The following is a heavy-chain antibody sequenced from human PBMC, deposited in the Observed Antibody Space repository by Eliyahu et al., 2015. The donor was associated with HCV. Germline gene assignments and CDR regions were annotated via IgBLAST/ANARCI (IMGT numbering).Heavy chain of an antibody. CDR3: ARGTSRSGTTGTTGAFDI. CDR1: GGSFSGYY. Sequence: QVQLQQWGAGLLKPSETLSLTCAVSGGSFSGYYWSWIRQPPGKGLEWIGEINHSGSTNYNPSLKSRVTISVDTSKNQFSLKLSSVTAADTAVYYCARGTSRSGTTGTTGAFDIWGQGTMVTVSS. CDR2: INHSGST. V-gene: IGHV4-34*01. J-gene: IGHJ3*02. D-gene: IGHD1-1*01.